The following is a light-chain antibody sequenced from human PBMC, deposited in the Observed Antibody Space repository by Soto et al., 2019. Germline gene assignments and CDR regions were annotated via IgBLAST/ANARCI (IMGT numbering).Light chain of an antibody. CDR2: AAS. Sequence: DIQMTQSPSSLSASVGDRVTITCRASQSISSYLNWYQQKPGKAPKLLIYAASSLQSGVPSRFRGSGSGTDVTLTTGILQPEDFVTYYCQQIYSTPLFGHGTKREIK. J-gene: IGKJ2*01. CDR1: QSISSY. V-gene: IGKV1-39*01. CDR3: QQIYSTPL.